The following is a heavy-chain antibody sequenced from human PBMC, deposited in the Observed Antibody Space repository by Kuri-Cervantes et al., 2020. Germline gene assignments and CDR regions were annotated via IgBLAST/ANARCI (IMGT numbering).Heavy chain of an antibody. D-gene: IGHD6-13*01. J-gene: IGHJ4*02. CDR2: ISGFGGST. Sequence: GESLKISCAASGFTFSNYAMSWVRQAPGKGLERVSSISGFGGSTYYADFVKGRFTISRDNSKNTLYLQMNSLRAEDTAVFYCAKDLGPYSSSTVFDYWGQGTLVTVSS. CDR1: GFTFSNYA. V-gene: IGHV3-23*01. CDR3: AKDLGPYSSSTVFDY.